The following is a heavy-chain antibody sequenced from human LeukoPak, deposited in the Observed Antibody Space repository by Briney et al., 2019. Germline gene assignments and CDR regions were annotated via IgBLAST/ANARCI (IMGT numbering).Heavy chain of an antibody. CDR2: IYYTGST. CDR1: GGSISSRSYY. CDR3: SSHVYNSWSSWFDP. V-gene: IGHV4-39*07. Sequence: SETLSLTCIVSGGSISSRSYYWGWVRQPPGKGLEWIGSIYYTGSTNYNSSLQSRVTISADTATNAFSLTLNSVTAADTAVYFCSSHVYNSWSSWFDPWGQGTLVTVSS. D-gene: IGHD2/OR15-2a*01. J-gene: IGHJ5*02.